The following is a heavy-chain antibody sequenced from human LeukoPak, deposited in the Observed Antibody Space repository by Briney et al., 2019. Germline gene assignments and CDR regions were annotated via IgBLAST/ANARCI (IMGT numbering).Heavy chain of an antibody. Sequence: ASVKVSCKASGYTFTTYAMHWVRQAPGQRLEWMGWINADNGNTKYSQKFQGSVIITRDTSAYTAYMELSSLNSEDTAVYYCARAPYDILTGYSLNWFDPRGQGTLVTVSS. V-gene: IGHV1-3*01. J-gene: IGHJ5*02. CDR1: GYTFTTYA. CDR2: INADNGNT. CDR3: ARAPYDILTGYSLNWFDP. D-gene: IGHD3-9*01.